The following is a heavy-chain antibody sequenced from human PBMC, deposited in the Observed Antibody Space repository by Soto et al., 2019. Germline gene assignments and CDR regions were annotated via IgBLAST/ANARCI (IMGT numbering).Heavy chain of an antibody. D-gene: IGHD2-21*01. CDR3: TIGSWSGEVFDI. Sequence: QVQLVQSGAEVKKPGSSVKVSCKDSGGTFSTYSMFWVRQAPGQGLEWMGRIIPMLGIRNYAQRFQDRVTSTAEKTNAPAHMELSSLRSEDTRLYYWTIGSWSGEVFDIWGQGTMVTVSS. J-gene: IGHJ3*02. V-gene: IGHV1-69*02. CDR2: IIPMLGIR. CDR1: GGTFSTYS.